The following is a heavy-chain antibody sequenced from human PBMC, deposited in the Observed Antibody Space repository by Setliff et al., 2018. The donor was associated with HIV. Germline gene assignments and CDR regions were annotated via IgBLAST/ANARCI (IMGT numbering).Heavy chain of an antibody. J-gene: IGHJ6*03. CDR1: GGSISSNIYY. D-gene: IGHD6-13*01. CDR3: ARHRDPPGSRWIYYYYYMDL. V-gene: IGHV4-39*01. CDR2: IYYSGNT. Sequence: NPSETLSLTCTVSGGSISSNIYYWGWIRRPPGRGLEWIGSIYYSGNTYYNPSLSSRLTISVDTSKNQVSLRLRSVTAADTGVYYCARHRDPPGSRWIYYYYYMDLWGEGTTVTVSS.